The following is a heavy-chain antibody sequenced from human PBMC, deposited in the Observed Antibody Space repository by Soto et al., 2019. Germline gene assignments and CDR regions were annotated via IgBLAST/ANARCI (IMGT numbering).Heavy chain of an antibody. Sequence: QVQLEESGGGVVQPGRSLRLSCAASGFTFSSSVMHWVRQAPGRGLEWVAVIWSDGSKKYYADSVTGRFAISRDNSINTLYLQVSSRSAEDTAVYYCAREVLWSGDHYALDVWGQGTTVTVSS. J-gene: IGHJ6*02. CDR2: IWSDGSKK. CDR3: AREVLWSGDHYALDV. D-gene: IGHD3-3*01. V-gene: IGHV3-33*01. CDR1: GFTFSSSV.